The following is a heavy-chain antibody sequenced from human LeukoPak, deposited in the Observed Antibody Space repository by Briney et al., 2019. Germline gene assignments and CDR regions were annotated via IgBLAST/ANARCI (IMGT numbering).Heavy chain of an antibody. CDR3: AKALNYWYFDL. CDR1: GFTFSSYD. CDR2: SGGDGGST. V-gene: IGHV3-23*01. Sequence: GGSLRLSCAAAGFTFSSYDMSWVRQAPGKGLEWVSASGGDGGSTYADSVKGRFTISRDNSKNTLYLQMNSLRAEDTATYYCAKALNYWYFDLWGRGNLVTVSS. J-gene: IGHJ2*01.